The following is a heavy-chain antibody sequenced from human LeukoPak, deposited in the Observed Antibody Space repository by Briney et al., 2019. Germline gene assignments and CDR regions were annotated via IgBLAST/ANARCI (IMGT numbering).Heavy chain of an antibody. CDR3: ARDYQGGYGDKTVDY. CDR1: GGSISSSSYY. Sequence: SETLSLTCTVSGGSISSSSYYWGWIRQPPGKGLEWIGTIYYSGSTYYNPSLKSRVTISVDTSKNQFSLKLSSVTAADTAVYYCARDYQGGYGDKTVDYWGQGTLVTVSS. CDR2: IYYSGST. V-gene: IGHV4-39*07. J-gene: IGHJ4*02. D-gene: IGHD5-18*01.